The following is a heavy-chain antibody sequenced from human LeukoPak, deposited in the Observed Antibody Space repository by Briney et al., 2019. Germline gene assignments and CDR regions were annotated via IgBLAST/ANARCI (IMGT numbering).Heavy chain of an antibody. CDR2: ISSSGSTI. CDR1: GFTFGDYY. Sequence: SGGSLRLSCAASGFTFGDYYMSWIRQAPGKGLEWVSYISSSGSTIYYADSVKGRFAISRDNAENSLYLQMNSLRAEDTAVYYCARDAVRDNFDYWGQGTLVTVSS. V-gene: IGHV3-11*01. J-gene: IGHJ4*02. CDR3: ARDAVRDNFDY. D-gene: IGHD3-10*01.